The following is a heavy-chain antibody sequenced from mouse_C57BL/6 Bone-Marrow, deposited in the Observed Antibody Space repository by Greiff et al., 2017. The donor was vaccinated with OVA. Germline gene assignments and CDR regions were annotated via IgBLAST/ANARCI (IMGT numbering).Heavy chain of an antibody. CDR1: GYTFTSYG. CDR2: IYPRSGNT. V-gene: IGHV1-81*01. CDR3: ARRSLFAY. D-gene: IGHD6-2*01. J-gene: IGHJ3*01. Sequence: QVQLQQSGAELARPGASVKLSCKASGYTFTSYGISWVKQRPGQGLEWIGEIYPRSGNTYYNEKFKGKATLTADKSSSTADMELRSLTSEDSAVYFCARRSLFAYWGQGTLVTVSA.